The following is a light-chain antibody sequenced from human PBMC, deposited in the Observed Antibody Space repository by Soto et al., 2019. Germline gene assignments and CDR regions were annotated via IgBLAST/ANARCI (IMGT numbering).Light chain of an antibody. CDR1: QSVSSY. J-gene: IGKJ5*01. CDR2: DAS. V-gene: IGKV3-11*01. CDR3: QQRT. Sequence: TLSPSTLSASIGDRVTITCRASQSVSSYLAWYQQKPGQAPRLLIYDASNRATGIPARFSGSGSGTDFTLTISSLEPEDFAVYYCQQRTFGQGTRLEIK.